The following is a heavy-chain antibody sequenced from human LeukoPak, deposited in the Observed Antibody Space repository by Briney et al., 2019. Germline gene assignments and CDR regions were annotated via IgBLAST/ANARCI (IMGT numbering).Heavy chain of an antibody. CDR1: GFTFSSYW. V-gene: IGHV3-7*01. D-gene: IGHD3-10*01. J-gene: IGHJ4*02. CDR3: ARSYYYGSGSYYYFDY. CDR2: IKQDGSEK. Sequence: GGSLRLSCAASGFTFSSYWMSWIRQAPGKGLEWVANIKQDGSEKYYVDSEKGRFTISRDDAKNSLYLQMNSLRAEDTAVYYCARSYYYGSGSYYYFDYWGQGTLVTVSS.